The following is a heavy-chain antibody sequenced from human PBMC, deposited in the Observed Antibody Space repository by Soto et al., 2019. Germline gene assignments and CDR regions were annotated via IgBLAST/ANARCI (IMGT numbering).Heavy chain of an antibody. J-gene: IGHJ5*02. V-gene: IGHV1-3*01. CDR2: INAGNGNT. D-gene: IGHD2-2*01. CDR1: GYIFTSYA. Sequence: QVQLVQSGAEVKKPGASVKVSCKASGYIFTSYAMHWVRQAPGQRLEWMGWINAGNGNTKYSQKFQGRVTITRDTSASTAYMELSSLRSEDTAVYYCARARQYCSSTSCHNWFDPWGQGTLVTVSS. CDR3: ARARQYCSSTSCHNWFDP.